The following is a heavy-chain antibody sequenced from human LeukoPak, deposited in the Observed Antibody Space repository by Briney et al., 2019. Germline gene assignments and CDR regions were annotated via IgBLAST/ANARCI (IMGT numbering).Heavy chain of an antibody. V-gene: IGHV1-18*01. J-gene: IGHJ6*04. CDR1: GYTFTSYG. CDR2: ISAYNGNT. Sequence: GASVKVSCKASGYTFTSYGISWVRQAPGQGLEWMGWISAYNGNTNYAQKLQGRVTMTTDTSTSTAYMELRSLRSDDTAVYYCARDAKLWRWELLRPLDVWGKGTTVTVSS. CDR3: ARDAKLWRWELLRPLDV. D-gene: IGHD1-26*01.